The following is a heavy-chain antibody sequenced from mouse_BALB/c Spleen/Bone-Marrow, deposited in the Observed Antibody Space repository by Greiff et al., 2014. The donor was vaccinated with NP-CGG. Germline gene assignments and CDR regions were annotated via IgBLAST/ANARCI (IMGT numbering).Heavy chain of an antibody. J-gene: IGHJ2*01. CDR3: ARDRGFDY. CDR2: ITYDGSN. V-gene: IGHV3-6*01. Sequence: VQLQQSGPGLVKPFQSLSLTCSVTGYSITSGYYWSWLRQFPGNKLEWMGYITYDGSNNYNPSLKNRISITRDTSKNQFFLKLNSVTTEDTATYYCARDRGFDYWGQGTTLTVSS. CDR1: GYSITSGYY.